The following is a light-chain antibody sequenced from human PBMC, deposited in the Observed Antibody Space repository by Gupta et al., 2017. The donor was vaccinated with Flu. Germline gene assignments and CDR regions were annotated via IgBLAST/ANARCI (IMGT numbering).Light chain of an antibody. CDR3: QQRSVWPLT. CDR2: DAS. V-gene: IGKV3-11*01. J-gene: IGKJ4*01. Sequence: DIVLTQSPVTLSLSPGETVTLSCRASENIGNFLSWFQQRPGQAPRLVIYDASKRASGIPARFIGGGSGTDFTLTISSREPEDFAVYYCQQRSVWPLTFGRGTTVEIK. CDR1: ENIGNF.